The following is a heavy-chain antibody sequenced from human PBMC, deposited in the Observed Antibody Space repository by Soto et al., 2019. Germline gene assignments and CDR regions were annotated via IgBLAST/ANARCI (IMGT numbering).Heavy chain of an antibody. V-gene: IGHV1-18*01. Sequence: GASVKVSCKASGYTFTSYGISWVRQAPGQGLEWMGLISAYNCNTNYAQKLQGRVTMTTDTSTSTAYMELRSLRSDDTAVYYCARDLGGYDFWSGYSYYYYGMDVWGQGTTVTVSS. CDR2: ISAYNCNT. CDR3: ARDLGGYDFWSGYSYYYYGMDV. D-gene: IGHD3-3*01. J-gene: IGHJ6*02. CDR1: GYTFTSYG.